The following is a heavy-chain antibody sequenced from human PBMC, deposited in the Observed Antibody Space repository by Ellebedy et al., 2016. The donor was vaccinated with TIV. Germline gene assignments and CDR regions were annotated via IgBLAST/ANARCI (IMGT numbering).Heavy chain of an antibody. CDR1: RYTFPSYR. Sequence: ASVKVSRXTSRYTFPSYRISWVGQAPGQGLEWLGWISGYNGNTNANRKYGQKVQGRVTLTTDTSTSTAYMELRSLRSDDTAVYYWASAEDLYSEGFEMWGQGTLVTVFS. J-gene: IGHJ3*02. CDR3: ASAEDLYSEGFEM. D-gene: IGHD3-3*01. CDR2: ISGYNGNT. V-gene: IGHV1-18*01.